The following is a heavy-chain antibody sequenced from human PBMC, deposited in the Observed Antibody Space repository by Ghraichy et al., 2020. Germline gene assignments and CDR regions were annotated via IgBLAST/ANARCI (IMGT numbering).Heavy chain of an antibody. D-gene: IGHD1-20*01. CDR1: GFTFSSYG. CDR3: AKVLGLITGTRYYYYYYMDV. V-gene: IGHV3-30*02. CDR2: IRYDGSNK. Sequence: GGSLRLSCAASGFTFSSYGMHWVRQAPGKGLEWVAFIRYDGSNKYYADSVKGRFTISRDNSKNTLYLQMNSLRAEDTAVYYCAKVLGLITGTRYYYYYYMDVWGKGTTVTVSS. J-gene: IGHJ6*03.